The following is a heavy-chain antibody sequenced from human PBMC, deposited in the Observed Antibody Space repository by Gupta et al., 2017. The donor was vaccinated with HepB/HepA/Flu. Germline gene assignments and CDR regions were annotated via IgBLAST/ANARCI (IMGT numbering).Heavy chain of an antibody. CDR1: GFTFSSYG. CDR3: ARDSGYSSHFYYYGMDV. J-gene: IGHJ6*02. Sequence: QVQLVESGGGVVQPGRSLRLSCAASGFTFSSYGMHWVRPAPGKGLEWVAVIWYDGSNKYYADSVKGRFTISRDNSKNTLYLQMNSLRAEDTAVYYCARDSGYSSHFYYYGMDVWGQGTTVTVSS. D-gene: IGHD6-19*01. CDR2: IWYDGSNK. V-gene: IGHV3-33*01.